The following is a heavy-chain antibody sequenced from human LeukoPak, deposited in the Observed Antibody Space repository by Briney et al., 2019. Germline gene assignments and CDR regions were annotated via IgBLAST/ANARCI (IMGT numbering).Heavy chain of an antibody. CDR1: GGTFISYA. V-gene: IGHV1-69*05. Sequence: SVTVSFKASGGTFISYAISWVRQAPGQGGEWMGGIIPIFGTANYAQKFQGRGTITTDESTSTAYMELSSLRSEDTAVYYCARESSSSTGATWGQGTLVTVSS. D-gene: IGHD6-6*01. J-gene: IGHJ5*02. CDR3: ARESSSSTGAT. CDR2: IIPIFGTA.